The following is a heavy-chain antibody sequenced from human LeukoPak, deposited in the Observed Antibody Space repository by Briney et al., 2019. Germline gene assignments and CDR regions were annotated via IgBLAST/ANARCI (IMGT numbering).Heavy chain of an antibody. CDR1: GYSFPSYW. V-gene: IGHV5-10-1*01. CDR2: IAPSDSYT. J-gene: IGHJ5*02. CDR3: VRQPPGVYDTTQNWFDP. Sequence: PGESLRISCKVSGYSFPSYWITWVRQVPGKGLEWMGRIAPSDSYTNYNPSFEGNVTLSVEKSITTVYLQWSSLKASDTAMYYCVRQPPGVYDTTQNWFDPWGQGTLVTVSS. D-gene: IGHD3-22*01.